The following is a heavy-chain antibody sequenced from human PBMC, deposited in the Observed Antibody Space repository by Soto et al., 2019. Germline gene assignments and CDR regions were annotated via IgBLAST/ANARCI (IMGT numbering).Heavy chain of an antibody. CDR1: GGSVSSSSYY. Sequence: ASETLSLTCTVSGGSVSSSSYYWSWIRQPPGKGLEWIGYIYYSGSTNYNPSLKSRVTISVDTSKNQFSLKLSSVTAADTAVYYCARDPTPYYYGSGSAHWGQGTLVTVSS. CDR2: IYYSGST. CDR3: ARDPTPYYYGSGSAH. D-gene: IGHD3-10*01. J-gene: IGHJ4*02. V-gene: IGHV4-61*01.